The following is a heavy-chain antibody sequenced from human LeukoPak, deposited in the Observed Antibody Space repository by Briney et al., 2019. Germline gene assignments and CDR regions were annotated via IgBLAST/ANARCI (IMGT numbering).Heavy chain of an antibody. Sequence: GRSLRLSCAASGFTFDDYAMHWVRQAPGKGLEWVSRISWNSGSIGYADSVKGRFTISRDNAKNSLYLQMNSLRAEDTALYYCAKDSDNYGSGSYMYWGQGTLVTVSS. D-gene: IGHD3-10*01. CDR1: GFTFDDYA. CDR2: ISWNSGSI. CDR3: AKDSDNYGSGSYMY. V-gene: IGHV3-9*01. J-gene: IGHJ4*02.